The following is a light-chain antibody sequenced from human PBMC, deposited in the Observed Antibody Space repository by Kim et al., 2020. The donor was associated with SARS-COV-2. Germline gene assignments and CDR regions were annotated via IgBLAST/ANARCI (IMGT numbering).Light chain of an antibody. CDR2: DAS. CDR3: QQYNSYPWT. J-gene: IGKJ1*01. CDR1: QTISSW. V-gene: IGKV1-5*01. Sequence: DIQMTQSPSTLSASVGDRVTITCRASQTISSWLAWYQQKPGQAPKLLIYDASSLESGVPSRFSGIESGTEFTLTISSLQPDDFATYYCQQYNSYPWTFGQGTKVDIK.